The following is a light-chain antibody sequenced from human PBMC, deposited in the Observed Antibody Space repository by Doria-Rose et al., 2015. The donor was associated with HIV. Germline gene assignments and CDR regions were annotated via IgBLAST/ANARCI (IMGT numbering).Light chain of an antibody. Sequence: DIQMTQSPSSLSASVGDRVTITCRASQSISSYLNWYQQKPGKAPKLLIYAASSLQSGGPSRCSGSGSETDFTLTISSPQPEDFATYYCQQSYSSYTFGQGTKLESK. CDR3: QQSYSSYT. CDR2: AAS. CDR1: QSISSY. V-gene: IGKV1-39*01. J-gene: IGKJ2*01.